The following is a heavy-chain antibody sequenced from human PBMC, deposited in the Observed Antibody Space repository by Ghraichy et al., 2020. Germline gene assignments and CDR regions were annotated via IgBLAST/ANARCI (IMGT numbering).Heavy chain of an antibody. D-gene: IGHD3-10*01. CDR1: GGSVSSGTHY. CDR2: IYYSGST. V-gene: IGHV4-61*01. Sequence: SETLSLTCTVSGGSVSSGTHYWSWIRQPPGKGLEWIGYIYYSGSTNYSPSLKSRVTISVDTSKNQFSLKLSSVTAADTAVYYCARDGGYGSGSYYFDYWGQGTRGTVSS. J-gene: IGHJ4*02. CDR3: ARDGGYGSGSYYFDY.